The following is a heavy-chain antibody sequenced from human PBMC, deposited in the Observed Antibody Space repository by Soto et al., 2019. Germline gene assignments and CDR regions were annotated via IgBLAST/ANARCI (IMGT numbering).Heavy chain of an antibody. Sequence: GGPLTLSWTPSRVTFSSYSINSVRQAPGKGLDWVSSISSSSTYRNYADSVKGRFTISRDNAKNSLYLQMNSLRAEDTAVYYCARDVIAPPNYFDPWGQGTLVTVSS. V-gene: IGHV3-21*04. D-gene: IGHD4-4*01. CDR3: ARDVIAPPNYFDP. CDR2: ISSSSTYR. J-gene: IGHJ5*02. CDR1: RVTFSSYS.